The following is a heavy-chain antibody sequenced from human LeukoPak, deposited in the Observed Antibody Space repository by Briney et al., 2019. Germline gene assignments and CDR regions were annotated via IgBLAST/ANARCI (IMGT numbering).Heavy chain of an antibody. V-gene: IGHV1-2*02. CDR3: ARDNDSRDPPHFDH. Sequence: ASVKVSCKASGYTFSDYYLHWLRQAPGQGLEWMGWINPYSGGTNYAQKFQGGVTMTRDTSISTAYMELSRLRSDDTAVYYCARDNDSRDPPHFDHWGQGTLVTVSS. CDR1: GYTFSDYY. D-gene: IGHD3-16*01. J-gene: IGHJ4*02. CDR2: INPYSGGT.